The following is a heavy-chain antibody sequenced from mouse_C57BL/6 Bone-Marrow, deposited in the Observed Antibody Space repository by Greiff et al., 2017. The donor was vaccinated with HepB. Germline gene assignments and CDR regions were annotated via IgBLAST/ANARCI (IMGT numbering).Heavy chain of an antibody. CDR3: AREDTTVVATGGY. CDR2: IYPGDGDT. D-gene: IGHD1-1*01. CDR1: GYAFSSSW. J-gene: IGHJ2*01. Sequence: QVQLQQSGPELVKPGASVKISCKASGYAFSSSWMNWVKQRPGKGLEWIGRIYPGDGDTNYNGKFKGKATLTADKSSSTAYMQLSSLTSEDSAVYFCAREDTTVVATGGYWGQGTTLTVSS. V-gene: IGHV1-82*01.